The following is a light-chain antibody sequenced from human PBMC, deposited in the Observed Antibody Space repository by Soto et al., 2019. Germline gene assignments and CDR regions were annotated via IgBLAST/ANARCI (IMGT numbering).Light chain of an antibody. Sequence: QSVLTQPPSVSGAPGQTITISCTGSSSNIGAGYDVHWYQQLPGTAPKLLIYGNSNRPSGVPDRFSGSKSGTSASLAITGLQAEDEADYYCQSYDSSLSVHYVFGTGTKLTVL. V-gene: IGLV1-40*01. CDR3: QSYDSSLSVHYV. CDR1: SSNIGAGYD. CDR2: GNS. J-gene: IGLJ1*01.